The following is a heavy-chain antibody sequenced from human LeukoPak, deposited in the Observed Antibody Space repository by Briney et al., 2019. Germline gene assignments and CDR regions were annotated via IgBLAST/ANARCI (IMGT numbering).Heavy chain of an antibody. J-gene: IGHJ4*02. CDR2: ISGSGGST. Sequence: GGALRLSCAGSGFTFSSYAMSWVRQAPGKGLEWVSAISGSGGSTYYADSVKGRFTISRDNSKNTLYLQMNSLRAEDTAVYYCAKVGKAGVYFDYWGQGTLVTVSS. CDR1: GFTFSSYA. D-gene: IGHD6-19*01. V-gene: IGHV3-23*01. CDR3: AKVGKAGVYFDY.